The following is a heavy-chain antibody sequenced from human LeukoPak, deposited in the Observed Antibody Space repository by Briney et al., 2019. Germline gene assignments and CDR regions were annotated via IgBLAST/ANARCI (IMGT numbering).Heavy chain of an antibody. D-gene: IGHD3-9*01. CDR3: ARTPQGDNYFDY. CDR2: IYSSGKT. CDR1: GGSINNYY. J-gene: IGHJ4*02. Sequence: ASETLSLTCTVSGGSINNYYWTWIRQPAGKGLEWIGRIYSSGKTNYNPSLKSRVTMSVDTSNNQLSLMMTSVTAADTAVFYCARTPQGDNYFDYWGQGHLVTVSS. V-gene: IGHV4-4*07.